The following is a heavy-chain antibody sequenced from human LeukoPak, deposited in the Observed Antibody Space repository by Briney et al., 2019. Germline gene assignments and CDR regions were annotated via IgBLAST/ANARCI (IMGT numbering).Heavy chain of an antibody. V-gene: IGHV3-48*03. CDR1: GFTFSTSE. CDR3: ASDRYYYGSGSYYSGAFDY. D-gene: IGHD3-10*01. CDR2: ITYDGRST. Sequence: GGSLRLSCAASGFTFSTSEMSWVRQAPGKGLEWIAYITYDGRSTQYANSVKGRLTISRDNAKNSLYLQMNSLRAEDTAVYYCASDRYYYGSGSYYSGAFDYWGQGTLVTVSS. J-gene: IGHJ4*02.